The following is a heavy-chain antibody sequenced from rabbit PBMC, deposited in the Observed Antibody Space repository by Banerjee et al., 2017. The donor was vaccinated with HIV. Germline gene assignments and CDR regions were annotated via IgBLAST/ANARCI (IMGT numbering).Heavy chain of an antibody. CDR3: ARDLDDVAGWNFGW. Sequence: QEQLVETGGGLVQPGGSLTLSCKASGIDFTKYYITWVRQAPGKGLEWIGIIYAAKGSTDYASWVNDRFTISKTSSTTVTLQMTSLTAADTATYFCARDLDDVAGWNFGWWGPGTLVTVS. CDR1: GIDFTKYY. CDR2: IYAAKGST. V-gene: IGHV1S45*01. J-gene: IGHJ4*01. D-gene: IGHD4-1*01.